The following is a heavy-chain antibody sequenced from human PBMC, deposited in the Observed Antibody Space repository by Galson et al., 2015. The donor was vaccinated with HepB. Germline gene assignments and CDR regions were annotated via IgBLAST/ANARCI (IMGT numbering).Heavy chain of an antibody. CDR1: GYTFISYK. CDR2: INPSGGST. Sequence: SVKVSCKASGYTFISYKMHWVRQAPGQGLEWMGIINPSGGSTKYTQKFQGRVTMTRETSTSTVYMELNSLRSEDTAVYYCARQDSRVTTLDYWGQGSLVAVSS. CDR3: ARQDSRVTTLDY. V-gene: IGHV1-46*01. J-gene: IGHJ4*02. D-gene: IGHD1/OR15-1a*01.